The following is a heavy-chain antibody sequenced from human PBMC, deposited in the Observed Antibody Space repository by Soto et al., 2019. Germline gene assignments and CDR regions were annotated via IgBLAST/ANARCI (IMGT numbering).Heavy chain of an antibody. CDR3: AREVQVHTPAFVY. V-gene: IGHV1-69*19. J-gene: IGHJ4*02. Sequence: QVQLVQSGAEMKKPGSSVKVSCQSSGGTFNTYAMNWVRQAPGQGPEWMGDISPMFGAANYAPTFQGRVTITADESTGTSYMQLSSLPSEDTALYFCAREVQVHTPAFVYWGQGTRVTVSS. CDR1: GGTFNTYA. CDR2: ISPMFGAA.